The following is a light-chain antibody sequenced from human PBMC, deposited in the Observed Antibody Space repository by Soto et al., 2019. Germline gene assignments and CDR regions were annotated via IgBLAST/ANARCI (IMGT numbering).Light chain of an antibody. J-gene: IGKJ1*01. CDR2: AAS. V-gene: IGKV1-39*01. Sequence: IQMTQSPSSLSSSVGYRFTITSRASQSISSYLNWYQQKPGKAPKLLIYAASSLQSGVPSRFSGSGSGTDFTLTISRLEPEDSAVYYCQQYGSSPRTFGQGTKVDIK. CDR3: QQYGSSPRT. CDR1: QSISSY.